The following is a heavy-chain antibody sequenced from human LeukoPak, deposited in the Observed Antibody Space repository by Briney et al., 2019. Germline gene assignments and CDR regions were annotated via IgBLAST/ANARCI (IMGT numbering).Heavy chain of an antibody. D-gene: IGHD5-12*01. CDR1: GGSISSYY. Sequence: SETLSLTCTVSGGSISSYYWSWIRQLPGKGLEWIGYIYYSGSTNYNPSLKSRVTISVDTSKNQFSLKLSSVTAADTAVYYCARHSGNSGSYYFDYWGQGTLVTVSS. CDR2: IYYSGST. CDR3: ARHSGNSGSYYFDY. J-gene: IGHJ4*02. V-gene: IGHV4-59*01.